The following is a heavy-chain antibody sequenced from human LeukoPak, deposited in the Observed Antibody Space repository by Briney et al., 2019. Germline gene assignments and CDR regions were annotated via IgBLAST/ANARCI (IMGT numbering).Heavy chain of an antibody. CDR1: GFTFSSYA. V-gene: IGHV3-23*01. Sequence: PGGSLRLSCAASGFTFSSYAMSWVRQAPGKGLEWVSAISGSGGSTNYADSVKGRFTISRDNAKNSLYLQMNSLRAEDTAVYYCARSGAYDILTGYSLKLDYWGQGTLVTVSS. CDR2: ISGSGGST. CDR3: ARSGAYDILTGYSLKLDY. D-gene: IGHD3-9*01. J-gene: IGHJ4*02.